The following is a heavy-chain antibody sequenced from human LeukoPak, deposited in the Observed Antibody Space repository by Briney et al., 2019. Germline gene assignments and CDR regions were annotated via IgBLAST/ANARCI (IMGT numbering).Heavy chain of an antibody. CDR1: GYSFTSYW. CDR3: ARHHDYGDYGCFDY. J-gene: IGHJ4*02. V-gene: IGHV5-51*01. CDR2: IYPGDSDT. D-gene: IGHD4-17*01. Sequence: GESLKISCKGSGYSFTSYWIGWVRQMPGKGLEWMGIIYPGDSDTRYGPSFQGQVTISADKSIRTAYLQWSSLKASDTAIYYCARHHDYGDYGCFDYWGQGTLVTVSS.